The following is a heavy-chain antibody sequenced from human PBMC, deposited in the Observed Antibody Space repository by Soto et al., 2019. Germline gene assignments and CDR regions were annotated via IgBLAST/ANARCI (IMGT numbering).Heavy chain of an antibody. CDR1: GGSISSGGYY. V-gene: IGHV4-31*03. Sequence: SETLSLTCTVSGGSISSGGYYWSWIRQHPGKGLEWIGYIYYSGNTYYNPSLKSRIIISADTSKKQFSLKLSSVTAADTAVYYCARQSDSNYDDWFDPWGQGTLVTVSS. CDR3: ARQSDSNYDDWFDP. J-gene: IGHJ5*02. CDR2: IYYSGNT. D-gene: IGHD4-4*01.